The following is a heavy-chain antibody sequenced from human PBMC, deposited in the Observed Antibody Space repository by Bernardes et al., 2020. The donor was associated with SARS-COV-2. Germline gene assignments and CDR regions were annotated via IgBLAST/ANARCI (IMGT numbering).Heavy chain of an antibody. J-gene: IGHJ6*02. Sequence: GGSLRFSCAASGFTFDDYGMHWVRQAPGKGLEWVSSINWNNGNVGYADSVEGRFTISRDNAKNSLFLQMNSLRPEDTALYYCAKDSGSGIYYYYGMDVWGQGTTVTVSS. V-gene: IGHV3-9*01. D-gene: IGHD3-10*01. CDR2: INWNNGNV. CDR3: AKDSGSGIYYYYGMDV. CDR1: GFTFDDYG.